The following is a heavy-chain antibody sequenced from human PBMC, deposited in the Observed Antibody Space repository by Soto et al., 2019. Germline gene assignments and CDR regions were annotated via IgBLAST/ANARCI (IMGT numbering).Heavy chain of an antibody. V-gene: IGHV3-73*01. D-gene: IGHD5-18*01. J-gene: IGHJ4*02. CDR3: SRRRDWTAMDPLDY. Sequence: GGSLRLSCEASGFIFSDSAIHWVRQASGKGPEWVGRIRSKVNNYATVYAASVKGRFTISRADSMNTAYLQMNSLKPEDTAVYYCSRRRDWTAMDPLDYWGQGT. CDR2: IRSKVNNYAT. CDR1: GFIFSDSA.